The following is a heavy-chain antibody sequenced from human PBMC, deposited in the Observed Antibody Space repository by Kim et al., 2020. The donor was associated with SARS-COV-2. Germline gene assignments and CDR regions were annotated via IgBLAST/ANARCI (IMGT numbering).Heavy chain of an antibody. CDR2: MNPNSGNT. J-gene: IGHJ6*02. CDR1: GYTFTSYD. D-gene: IGHD6-19*01. CDR3: ARGGGGWYGYWYYGMDV. Sequence: ASVKVSCKASGYTFTSYDINWVRQATGQGLEWMGWMNPNSGNTGYAQKFQGRVTMTRNTSISTAYMELSSLRSEDTAVYYCARGGGGWYGYWYYGMDVWGQGTTVTVSS. V-gene: IGHV1-8*01.